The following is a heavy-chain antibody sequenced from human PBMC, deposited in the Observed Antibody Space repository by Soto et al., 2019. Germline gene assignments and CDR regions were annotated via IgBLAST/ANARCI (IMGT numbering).Heavy chain of an antibody. D-gene: IGHD5-18*01. Sequence: QMHLVQSGAEVKKPGSSVKVSCKASGGSFTYTLSWVRQAPGQGLEWMGGIIPIFGTTNYAQKFQDRVTITADESTKTAYMELNTLTSEDTAVYYCARLHSHGTYGMDVWGKGTTVNVSS. CDR3: ARLHSHGTYGMDV. J-gene: IGHJ6*04. CDR1: GGSFTYT. CDR2: IIPIFGTT. V-gene: IGHV1-69*01.